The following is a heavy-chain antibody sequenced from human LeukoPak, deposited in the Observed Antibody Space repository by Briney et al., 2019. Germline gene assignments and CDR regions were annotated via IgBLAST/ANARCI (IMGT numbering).Heavy chain of an antibody. Sequence: GGSLRLSCAASGFTFSSYGMHWVRQAPGKGLGWVAVIWYDGSNKYYADSVKGRFTISRDNSKNTLYLQMNSLRAEDTAVYYCAKYYVWGSYRGHFDYWGQGTLVTVSS. J-gene: IGHJ4*02. CDR3: AKYYVWGSYRGHFDY. CDR1: GFTFSSYG. D-gene: IGHD3-16*02. CDR2: IWYDGSNK. V-gene: IGHV3-33*08.